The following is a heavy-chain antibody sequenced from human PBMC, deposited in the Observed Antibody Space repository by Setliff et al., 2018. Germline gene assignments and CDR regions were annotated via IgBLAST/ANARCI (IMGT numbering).Heavy chain of an antibody. Sequence: PGGSLRLSCAASGFTFSSYWMSWVRQAPGKGLEWVANIKQDGSEKYYVDSVKGRFTISRDNAKKSLYLQMNSLRAEDMALYYCVKDSGSGNYFGGYFDYWGQGTLVTVSS. CDR3: VKDSGSGNYFGGYFDY. V-gene: IGHV3-7*03. CDR2: IKQDGSEK. J-gene: IGHJ4*02. CDR1: GFTFSSYW. D-gene: IGHD3-10*01.